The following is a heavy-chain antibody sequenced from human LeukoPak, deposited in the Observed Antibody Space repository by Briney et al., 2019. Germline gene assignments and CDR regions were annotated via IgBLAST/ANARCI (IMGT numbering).Heavy chain of an antibody. CDR1: GGSISSYY. Sequence: SETLSLTCTVSGGSISSYYWSWIRQPAGKGLEWIGRIYTSGSTNYNPSLKSRVTMSVDTSKNQFSLKLSSVTAADTAVYYCAREWANYYGSGSYFGWFDPWGQGTLVTVSS. J-gene: IGHJ5*02. CDR2: IYTSGST. CDR3: AREWANYYGSGSYFGWFDP. V-gene: IGHV4-4*07. D-gene: IGHD3-10*01.